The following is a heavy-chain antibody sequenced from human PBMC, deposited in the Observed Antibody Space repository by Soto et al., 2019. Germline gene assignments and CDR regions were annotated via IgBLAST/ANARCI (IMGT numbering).Heavy chain of an antibody. CDR3: SSPYYYDSSSFPDSFDF. V-gene: IGHV3-49*03. CDR1: GFTFGDYA. CDR2: IRSKAYGGTT. Sequence: PVGPLRLSCTASGFTFGDYAMSWFRQAPGKGLEWVGFIRSKAYGGTTEYAAYVKGRFTISRDDSKSIAYLQMNSLKTEDTAVYYCSSPYYYDSSSFPDSFDFWGQGTMVTVSS. D-gene: IGHD3-22*01. J-gene: IGHJ3*01.